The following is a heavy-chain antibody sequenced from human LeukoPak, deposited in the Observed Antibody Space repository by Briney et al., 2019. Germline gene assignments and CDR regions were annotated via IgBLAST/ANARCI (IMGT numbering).Heavy chain of an antibody. CDR3: ARGTRRYDSSGYYVPPPFDY. D-gene: IGHD3-22*01. V-gene: IGHV4-61*02. Sequence: SETLSLTCTVSGGSISSGSYYWSWIRQPAGKGLEWIGRIYTSGSTNYNPSLKSRVTISVDTSKNQLSLKLSSVTAADTAVYYCARGTRRYDSSGYYVPPPFDYWGQGTLVTVSS. J-gene: IGHJ4*02. CDR2: IYTSGST. CDR1: GGSISSGSYY.